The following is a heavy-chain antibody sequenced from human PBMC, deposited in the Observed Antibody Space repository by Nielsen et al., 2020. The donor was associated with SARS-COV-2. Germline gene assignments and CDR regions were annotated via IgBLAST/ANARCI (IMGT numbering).Heavy chain of an antibody. V-gene: IGHV3-33*01. J-gene: IGHJ4*02. CDR3: ARAEAYYDSSGYPYYFDY. D-gene: IGHD3-22*01. CDR1: GFTFSSYG. Sequence: GESLKISCAASGFTFSSYGMHWVRQAPGKGLEWVAVIWYDGSNKYYADSVKGRFTISRDNSKNTLYLQMNSLRAEDTAVYYCARAEAYYDSSGYPYYFDYWGQGTLVTVPQ. CDR2: IWYDGSNK.